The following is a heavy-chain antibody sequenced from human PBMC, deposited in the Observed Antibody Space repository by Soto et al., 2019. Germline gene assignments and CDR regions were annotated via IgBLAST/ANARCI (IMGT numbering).Heavy chain of an antibody. Sequence: QVQLQESGPGLVKPSQTLSLTCTVSGGSISSGDYYWSWIRQPPGKGLEWIGYIYYSGSTYYHPSLKSRVTISVDTSKNQFPLKLSSVTAADTAVYYCAGALGGSSGYYATGYWGQGTLVTVSS. V-gene: IGHV4-30-4*01. CDR1: GGSISSGDYY. D-gene: IGHD3-22*01. CDR3: AGALGGSSGYYATGY. J-gene: IGHJ4*02. CDR2: IYYSGST.